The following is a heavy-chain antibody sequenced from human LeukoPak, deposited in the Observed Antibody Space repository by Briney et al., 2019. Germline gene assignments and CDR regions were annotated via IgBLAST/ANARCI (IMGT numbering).Heavy chain of an antibody. V-gene: IGHV4-39*07. CDR1: GASLSSTSYY. J-gene: IGHJ3*02. D-gene: IGHD3/OR15-3a*01. CDR2: VYYSGTT. Sequence: PSETLSLTCTVSGASLSSTSYYWAWVRQSQGMGLEWIGSVYYSGTTYYNPSLKSRVTISLDTPKKQFFLRVTSMTAADTAVYFCARAAGAGSNPLGPFDIWGQGTTVTVSS. CDR3: ARAAGAGSNPLGPFDI.